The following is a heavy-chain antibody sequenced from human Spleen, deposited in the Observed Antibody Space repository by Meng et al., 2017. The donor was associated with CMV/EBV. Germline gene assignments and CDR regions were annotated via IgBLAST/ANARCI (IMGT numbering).Heavy chain of an antibody. V-gene: IGHV2-5*02. CDR2: IYWDDDK. D-gene: IGHD3-10*01. CDR3: ARSWYYGSGSYYQRSVDTNWFDP. J-gene: IGHJ5*02. Sequence: VGVGWIRQPTGKALEWLALIYWDDDKRYSPSLKSRLTITKDTSKNQVVLTMTNMDPVDTATYYCARSWYYGSGSYYQRSVDTNWFDPWAREPWSPSPQ. CDR1: VG.